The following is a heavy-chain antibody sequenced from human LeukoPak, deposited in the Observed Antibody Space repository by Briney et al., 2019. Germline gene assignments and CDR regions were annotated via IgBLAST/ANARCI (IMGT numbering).Heavy chain of an antibody. J-gene: IGHJ3*01. CDR3: ADDRASYGSTS. V-gene: IGHV1-69*13. Sequence: ASVKASCKASGGTFSSYAISWVRQAPGQGLEWMGGIIPIFGTANYAQKFQGRVTITADESTSTAYMELSSLRSEDTAVYYCADDRASYGSTSWGQGTMVTVSS. CDR2: IIPIFGTA. CDR1: GGTFSSYA. D-gene: IGHD3-10*01.